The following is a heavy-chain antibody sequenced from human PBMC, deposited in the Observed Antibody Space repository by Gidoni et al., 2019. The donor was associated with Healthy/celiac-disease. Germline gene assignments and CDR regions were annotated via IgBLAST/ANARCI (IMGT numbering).Heavy chain of an antibody. V-gene: IGHV3-7*01. D-gene: IGHD5-18*01. CDR2: IKQDGSEK. J-gene: IGHJ4*02. CDR1: GVTFSSDW. CDR3: ARVGYSYGYDNYFDY. Sequence: EVQPVESVGGLVQPGGSLSLCCAASGVTFSSDWMRWVRQAPGQGLEWVANIKQDGSEKYYVDSVKGRFTISRDNAKNSLYLQMNSLRAEDTAVYYCARVGYSYGYDNYFDYWGQGTLVTVSS.